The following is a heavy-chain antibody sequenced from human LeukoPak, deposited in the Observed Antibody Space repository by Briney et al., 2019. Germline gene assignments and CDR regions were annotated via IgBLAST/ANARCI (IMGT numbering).Heavy chain of an antibody. CDR2: IKRKSDGGTT. Sequence: GGSLRLSCAASGFTFSIAWMSWVRQAPGKGLEWVGRIKRKSDGGTTDYAAPVKGRFNISRDDSKNTLYLQMNSLKTEDTAVYYCTTGTRFGVVIEFDYWGQGTLVTVSS. D-gene: IGHD3-3*01. J-gene: IGHJ4*02. V-gene: IGHV3-15*01. CDR3: TTGTRFGVVIEFDY. CDR1: GFTFSIAW.